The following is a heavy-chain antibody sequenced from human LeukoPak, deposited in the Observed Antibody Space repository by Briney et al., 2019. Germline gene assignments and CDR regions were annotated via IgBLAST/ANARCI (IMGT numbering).Heavy chain of an antibody. CDR3: AKDPAYYYDSSGYCDY. D-gene: IGHD3-22*01. CDR1: GFTFSSSA. CDR2: ISWNSGSI. V-gene: IGHV3-9*01. J-gene: IGHJ4*02. Sequence: TGGSLRLSCAASGFTFSSSAMSWVRQAPGKGLEWVSGISWNSGSIGYADSVKGRFTISRDNAKNSLYLQMNSLRAEDTALYYCAKDPAYYYDSSGYCDYWGQGTLVTVSS.